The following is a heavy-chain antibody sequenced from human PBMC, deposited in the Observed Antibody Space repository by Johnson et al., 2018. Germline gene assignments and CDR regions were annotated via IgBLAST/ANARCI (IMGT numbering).Heavy chain of an antibody. CDR1: GGSIGGFY. D-gene: IGHD3-16*01. Sequence: QVQLQESGPGLVKPSETLSLACTISGGSIGGFYWSWIRQLPGKGLEWIGYIYSSGTTRHNSSLKSRVTISLDTSKNQFSLNVYSVTAADTAMYYCARVGRGRDYDYYYMDVWGNGAAVIVSS. V-gene: IGHV4-59*01. J-gene: IGHJ6*03. CDR2: IYSSGTT. CDR3: ARVGRGRDYDYYYMDV.